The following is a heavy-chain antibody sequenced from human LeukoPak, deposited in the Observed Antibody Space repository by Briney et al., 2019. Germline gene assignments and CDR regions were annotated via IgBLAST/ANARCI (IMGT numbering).Heavy chain of an antibody. V-gene: IGHV4-39*01. CDR3: ARLSCSDAVCPTLPYNYFDP. Sequence: SETLSLTCTVSGGSISSRGFFWGWIRQPPGKGPEWIGSVYYDGVTYYNRSFQSRVTMSLDKSTNRFSLRLSSVTAADMAVYYCARLSCSDAVCPTLPYNYFDPWGQGTLVIVST. CDR2: VYYDGVT. J-gene: IGHJ5*02. CDR1: GGSISSRGFF. D-gene: IGHD5-24*01.